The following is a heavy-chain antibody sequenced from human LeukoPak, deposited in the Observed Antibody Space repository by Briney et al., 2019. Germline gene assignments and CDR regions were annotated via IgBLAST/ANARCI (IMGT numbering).Heavy chain of an antibody. CDR3: ARVLYYYRMDV. Sequence: GGSLRLSCAASAFTVISNYMSSVRQAPGKGLEWVSVIYSGGSTYYADSVKGRFTISRDNSKNTLYLQMNSLRAEDTAVYDCARVLYYYRMDVWGQGTTVTVSS. V-gene: IGHV3-53*01. J-gene: IGHJ6*02. CDR1: AFTVISNY. CDR2: IYSGGST.